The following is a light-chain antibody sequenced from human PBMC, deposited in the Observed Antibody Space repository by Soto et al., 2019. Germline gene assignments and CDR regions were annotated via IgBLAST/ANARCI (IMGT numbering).Light chain of an antibody. CDR3: QQYDNYPLT. CDR2: DAS. V-gene: IGKV1-33*01. Sequence: DIQMTQSPSSLSASVGDRVTITCQASQNINNYLNWYQQKPGRAPKLLIYDASNLEAGVPSRFSGSGSGTEFTLTISNLQPDDFATYYCQQYDNYPLTFGGGTKVDIK. J-gene: IGKJ4*01. CDR1: QNINNY.